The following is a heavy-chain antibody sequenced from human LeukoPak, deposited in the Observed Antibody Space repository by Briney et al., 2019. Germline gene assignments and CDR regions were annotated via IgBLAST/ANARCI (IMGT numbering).Heavy chain of an antibody. Sequence: GGSLRLSCAASGFTFSSYSMNWVRQAPGKGLEWVSSISSSSSYIYYADSVKGRFTISRDNAKNSLYLQMNSLRAEDTAVYYCARDTEGSSWYLYWGQGTLVTVSS. D-gene: IGHD6-13*01. CDR1: GFTFSSYS. CDR2: ISSSSSYI. CDR3: ARDTEGSSWYLY. V-gene: IGHV3-21*01. J-gene: IGHJ4*02.